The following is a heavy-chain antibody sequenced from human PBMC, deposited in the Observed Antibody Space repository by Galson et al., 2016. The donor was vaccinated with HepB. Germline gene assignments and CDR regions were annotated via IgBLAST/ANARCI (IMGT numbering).Heavy chain of an antibody. CDR2: LTWNGGRV. CDR1: GFIFNDYA. J-gene: IGHJ4*02. V-gene: IGHV3-9*01. CDR3: AKDGGLSSPYYIDS. D-gene: IGHD5-12*01. Sequence: SLRLSCAASGFIFNDYAMHWVRQAPGKGLEWVSGLTWNGGRVAYADSVKGRFTISRDNAKNSLSLQMNNLRPEDTGLYYCAKDGGLSSPYYIDSWGQGTLVIVSS.